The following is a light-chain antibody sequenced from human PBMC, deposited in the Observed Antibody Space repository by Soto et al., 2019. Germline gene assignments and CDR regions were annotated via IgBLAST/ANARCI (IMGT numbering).Light chain of an antibody. CDR2: AAS. V-gene: IGKV1-39*01. CDR3: QQSYSSPFT. CDR1: QSISSY. Sequence: DIQMTQSPSSLSASVGDRVTITCRASQSISSYLNWYQQKPGKAPNLLIYAASSLQSGVPSKFSGSGSGTVFTLTISSLQPEDFATYYCQQSYSSPFTFGPGTKVDIK. J-gene: IGKJ3*01.